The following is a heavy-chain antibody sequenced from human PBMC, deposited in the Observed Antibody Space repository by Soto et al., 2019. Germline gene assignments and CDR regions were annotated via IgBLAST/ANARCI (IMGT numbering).Heavy chain of an antibody. Sequence: QLQLQESGPGLVKPSETLSLTCTVSGGSISSGSYYWGWIRQPPGKGLEWIGSMYNSGSSYNSPSLKSRISISVDKSKNQFSLKLSSVTAADTAVYYCARHHYGSGSYYGAFEIWGQGTMVTVSS. V-gene: IGHV4-39*01. CDR1: GGSISSGSYY. J-gene: IGHJ3*02. CDR3: ARHHYGSGSYYGAFEI. CDR2: MYNSGSS. D-gene: IGHD3-10*01.